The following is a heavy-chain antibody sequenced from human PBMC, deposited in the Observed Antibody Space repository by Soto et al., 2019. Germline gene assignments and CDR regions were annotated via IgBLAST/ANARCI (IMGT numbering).Heavy chain of an antibody. CDR1: GFSFDDFA. D-gene: IGHD3-10*01. Sequence: EVQLVESGGGLVQPGGSLRLSCAASGFSFDDFAMHWVRQVPGKGLEWVSGISWNSGTIGYADSVKGRFTISRDNAKKSLYLQMKSLRAEDTALYYCAKDRASYYYGSGSYSNAFDIWGQGTMVTASS. CDR2: ISWNSGTI. V-gene: IGHV3-9*01. CDR3: AKDRASYYYGSGSYSNAFDI. J-gene: IGHJ3*02.